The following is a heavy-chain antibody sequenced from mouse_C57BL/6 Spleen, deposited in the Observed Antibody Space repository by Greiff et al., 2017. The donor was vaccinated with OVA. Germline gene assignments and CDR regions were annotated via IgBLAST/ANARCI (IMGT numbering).Heavy chain of an antibody. J-gene: IGHJ1*03. CDR1: GFNIKDYY. Sequence: EVQLQQSGAELVRPGASVKLSCTASGFNIKDYYMHWVKQRPEQGLEWIGRIDPEDGDPAYAPKFQGKATMTADTSSNTAYLQLSSLTSEDTAVYYCTLYGSSSYWYFDVWGTGTTVTVSS. V-gene: IGHV14-1*01. CDR2: IDPEDGDP. D-gene: IGHD1-1*01. CDR3: TLYGSSSYWYFDV.